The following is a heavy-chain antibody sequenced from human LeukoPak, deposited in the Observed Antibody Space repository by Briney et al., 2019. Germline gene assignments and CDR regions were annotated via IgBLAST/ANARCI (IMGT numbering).Heavy chain of an antibody. J-gene: IGHJ4*02. Sequence: SETLSLTCTVSGGSISSGGYYWSWIRQHPGKGLEWIGYIYYSGSTYYNPSLKSRFTISVDTSKNQFSLKLSSVTAADTAVYYCARGVLLNSGYDYLPHFDYWGQGTLVTVSS. CDR1: GGSISSGGYY. V-gene: IGHV4-31*03. CDR3: ARGVLLNSGYDYLPHFDY. CDR2: IYYSGST. D-gene: IGHD5-12*01.